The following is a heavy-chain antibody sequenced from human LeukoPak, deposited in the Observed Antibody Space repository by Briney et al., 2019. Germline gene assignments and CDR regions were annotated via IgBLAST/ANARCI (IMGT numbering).Heavy chain of an antibody. CDR1: GFTFSSYA. D-gene: IGHD1-1*01. J-gene: IGHJ4*02. Sequence: GGSLRLSCAASGFTFSSYAMTWVRQAPGKGLEWVSAISGTGGTTYYADSVKGRFTISRDNSKNTLYLQMNSLRAEDTAVYYCARVWNDYFDYWGQGTLVTVSS. V-gene: IGHV3-23*01. CDR2: ISGTGGTT. CDR3: ARVWNDYFDY.